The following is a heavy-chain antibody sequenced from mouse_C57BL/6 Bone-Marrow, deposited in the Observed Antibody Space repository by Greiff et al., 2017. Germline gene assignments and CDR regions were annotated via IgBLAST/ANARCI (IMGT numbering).Heavy chain of an antibody. D-gene: IGHD1-1*01. V-gene: IGHV1-81*01. Sequence: QVQLKQSGAELARPGASVKLSCKASGYTFTSYGISWVKQRTGQGLEWIGELYPRSGNTYYNEKFKGKATLTADKSSSTAYMELRSLTSEDSAVYFCAKSKDYYGRRYDDVWDTGTTITVSS. CDR3: AKSKDYYGRRYDDV. CDR2: LYPRSGNT. CDR1: GYTFTSYG. J-gene: IGHJ1*03.